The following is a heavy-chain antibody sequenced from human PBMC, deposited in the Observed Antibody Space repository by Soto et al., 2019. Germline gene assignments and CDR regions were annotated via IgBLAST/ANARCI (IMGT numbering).Heavy chain of an antibody. V-gene: IGHV3-33*01. CDR3: AREPSWEVRAFDI. D-gene: IGHD1-26*01. CDR2: IWYDGSNK. CDR1: GFTFSSYG. Sequence: QVQLVESGGGVVQPGRSLRLSCAASGFTFSSYGMHWVRQAPGKGLEWVALIWYDGSNKYYADSVKGRFTVSRDISKNTLFLQMNSLRADDTAVYYCAREPSWEVRAFDIWGQGTMVTVSS. J-gene: IGHJ3*02.